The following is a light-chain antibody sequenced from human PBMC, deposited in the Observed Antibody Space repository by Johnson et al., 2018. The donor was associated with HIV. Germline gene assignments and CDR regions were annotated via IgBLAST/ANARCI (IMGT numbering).Light chain of an antibody. V-gene: IGLV1-51*02. CDR2: ESN. CDR1: SSNIGNNY. Sequence: QSILTQPPSMSAAPGQKVTISCSGSSSNIGNNYVSWYQQLPGTAPKLLIYESNKRPSGIPDRFSGSKSGTSATLGITGLQTGDEADYYCGTWDSSLSAGGGVGTGTKVTVL. CDR3: GTWDSSLSAGGG. J-gene: IGLJ1*01.